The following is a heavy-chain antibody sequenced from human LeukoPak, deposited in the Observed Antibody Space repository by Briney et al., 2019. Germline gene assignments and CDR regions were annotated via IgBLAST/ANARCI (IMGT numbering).Heavy chain of an antibody. J-gene: IGHJ4*02. D-gene: IGHD4-23*01. CDR3: AREENAYGGNTFDY. Sequence: SETLSLTCTVSGGSISNYYWSWIRQPAGKGLEWIGRIYSSGSPNYNPSLKSRVTMSVDTSKNQFSLKLRSVTAADTAVYYCAREENAYGGNTFDYWGQGSLVTVSS. CDR2: IYSSGSP. CDR1: GGSISNYY. V-gene: IGHV4-4*07.